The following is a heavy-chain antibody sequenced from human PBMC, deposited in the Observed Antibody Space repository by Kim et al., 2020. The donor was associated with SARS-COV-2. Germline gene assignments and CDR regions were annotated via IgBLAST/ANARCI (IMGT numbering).Heavy chain of an antibody. Sequence: SETLSLTCTVSGGSISSYYWSWIRQPPGKGLEWIGYIYYSGSTNYNPSLKSRVTISVDTSKNQFSLKLSSVTAADTAVYYCAREALTGYYIVWGQGTLVTVSS. J-gene: IGHJ4*02. V-gene: IGHV4-59*01. CDR3: AREALTGYYIV. CDR2: IYYSGST. CDR1: GGSISSYY. D-gene: IGHD3-9*01.